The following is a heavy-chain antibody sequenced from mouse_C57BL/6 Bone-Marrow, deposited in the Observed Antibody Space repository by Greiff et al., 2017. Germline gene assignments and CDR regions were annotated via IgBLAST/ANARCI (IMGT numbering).Heavy chain of an antibody. V-gene: IGHV1-64*01. CDR2: FHPNSGST. Sequence: QVQLQQPGAELVKPGASVKLSCKASGYTFTSYWMHWVKQRPGQGLEWIGMFHPNSGSTNYNEKFKSKATLTVDKSSSTAYMQLSSLTAEASAVYYWARGILRVGPYFDYWGQGTTLTVSS. D-gene: IGHD1-1*01. CDR3: ARGILRVGPYFDY. CDR1: GYTFTSYW. J-gene: IGHJ2*01.